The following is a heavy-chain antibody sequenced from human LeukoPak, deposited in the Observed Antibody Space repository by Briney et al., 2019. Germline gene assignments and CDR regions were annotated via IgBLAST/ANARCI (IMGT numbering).Heavy chain of an antibody. CDR1: GGSISSSSYY. CDR3: AEYGYCSSTSCYTGGAFDI. J-gene: IGHJ3*02. D-gene: IGHD2-2*02. Sequence: KTSETLSLTCTVSGGSISSSSYYWGWLRQPPGKGLEWIGSIYYSGSTYYNPSLKSRVTISVDTSKNQFSLKLSSVTAADTAVYYCAEYGYCSSTSCYTGGAFDIWGQGTMVTVSS. V-gene: IGHV4-39*01. CDR2: IYYSGST.